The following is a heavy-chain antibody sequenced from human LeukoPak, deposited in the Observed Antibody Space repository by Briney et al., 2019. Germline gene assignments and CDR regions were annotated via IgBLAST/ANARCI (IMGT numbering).Heavy chain of an antibody. CDR1: GFTFSSYA. D-gene: IGHD6-13*01. Sequence: GGSLRLSCAASGFTFSSYAMSWVRQAPGKGLEWVSAISGSGGSTYYADSVKGRFTISRDNSKNTLYLEMNSLRAEDTAVYYCARQQLVTNAFDIWGQGTMVTVSS. V-gene: IGHV3-23*01. J-gene: IGHJ3*02. CDR3: ARQQLVTNAFDI. CDR2: ISGSGGST.